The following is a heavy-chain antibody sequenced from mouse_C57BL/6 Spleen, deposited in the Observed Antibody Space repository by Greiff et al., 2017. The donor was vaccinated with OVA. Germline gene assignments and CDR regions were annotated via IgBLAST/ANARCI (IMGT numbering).Heavy chain of an antibody. CDR2: ISNGGGST. V-gene: IGHV5-12*01. D-gene: IGHD6-1*01. Sequence: EVKLMESGGGLVQPGGSLKLSCAASGFTFSDYYMYWVRQTPEKRLEWVAYISNGGGSTYYPDTVKGRFTISRDNAKNTLYLQMSRLKSEDTAMYYCARHASDSWYFDVWGTGTTVTVSS. CDR3: ARHASDSWYFDV. CDR1: GFTFSDYY. J-gene: IGHJ1*03.